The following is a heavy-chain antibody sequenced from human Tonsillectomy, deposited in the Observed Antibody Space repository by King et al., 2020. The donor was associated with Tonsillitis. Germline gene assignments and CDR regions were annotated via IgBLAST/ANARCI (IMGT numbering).Heavy chain of an antibody. CDR1: GFTFSNHW. D-gene: IGHD3-9*01. Sequence: VQLVESGGGLVQPGGSLRLSCAASGFTFSNHWMNWVRQAPGKGLEWVANIKQDGSEKYYVGSVKGRFTISRDNAKNSLYLQLNSLRAEDTAVYYCARADDILTFHYGIDVWGQGTTVTVSS. CDR3: ARADDILTFHYGIDV. V-gene: IGHV3-7*03. CDR2: IKQDGSEK. J-gene: IGHJ6*02.